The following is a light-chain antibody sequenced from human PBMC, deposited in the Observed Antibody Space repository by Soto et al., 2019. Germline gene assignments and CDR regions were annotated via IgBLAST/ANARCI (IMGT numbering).Light chain of an antibody. Sequence: QSVLTQPPSASGTPGRGVTMSCSGSTSNIGSNYVYWYQQLPGTAPKLLIYRNNQRPSGVPDRFSGSKSGTSASLAISGLRSDDEADYFCATWDDSPNGFYVFGTGTKV. CDR2: RNN. CDR1: TSNIGSNY. CDR3: ATWDDSPNGFYV. V-gene: IGLV1-47*01. J-gene: IGLJ1*01.